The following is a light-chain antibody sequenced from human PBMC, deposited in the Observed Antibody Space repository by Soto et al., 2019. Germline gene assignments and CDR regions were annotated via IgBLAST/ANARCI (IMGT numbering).Light chain of an antibody. Sequence: SYELTQPPSVSVAPGKTARITCGGNNIGSKSVHWYQQKPGQAPVLVIYYDSDRPSGIPERFSGSTSGNTATLTISRVEAGDEDDYYCQVWDSSSDHPGVFGGGTKLTVL. V-gene: IGLV3-21*04. CDR3: QVWDSSSDHPGV. CDR2: YDS. J-gene: IGLJ3*02. CDR1: NIGSKS.